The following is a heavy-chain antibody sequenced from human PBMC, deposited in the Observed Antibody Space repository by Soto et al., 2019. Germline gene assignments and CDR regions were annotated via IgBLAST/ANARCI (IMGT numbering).Heavy chain of an antibody. V-gene: IGHV4-31*03. CDR1: GGSINNGNYF. CDR2: IYYSGST. J-gene: IGHJ6*02. CDR3: ARDGYYGGSRGGMDV. Sequence: QVRLEESGPGLVKPSQTLSLICTVSGGSINNGNYFWNWIRHHPENGLEWIGYIYYSGSTRYNPSLKNRANMSIDTSKNQFSMRLNSGTAADTAVYFCARDGYYGGSRGGMDVWGRGTTVMVSS. D-gene: IGHD2-15*01.